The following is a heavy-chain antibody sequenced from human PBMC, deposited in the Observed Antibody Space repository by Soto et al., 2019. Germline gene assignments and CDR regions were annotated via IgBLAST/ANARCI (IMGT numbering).Heavy chain of an antibody. V-gene: IGHV1-69*13. CDR1: GGTCSSYT. J-gene: IGHJ4*02. CDR3: ARSGGLDRDFNY. D-gene: IGHD2-15*01. CDR2: IIPMFDTP. Sequence: GASVKVSCKASGGTCSSYTISWVRQAPGQGLEWMGGIIPMFDTPIYAQKFQDRVTITADESTSTAYMQLSSLRSGDTAVYYCARSGGLDRDFNYWGQGALVTV.